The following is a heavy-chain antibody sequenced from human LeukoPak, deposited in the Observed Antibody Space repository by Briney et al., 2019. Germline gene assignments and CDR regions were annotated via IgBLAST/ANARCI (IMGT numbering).Heavy chain of an antibody. Sequence: GGSLRLSCAASGFTFSSYSMKWVRQAPGKGLEWVSYISTTSTTKYYADSVKGRFTISRDNAKNSLYLQMNSLRAEDTAVYYCARDNDYYYHHMDVWGNGTTVTVSS. CDR1: GFTFSSYS. CDR2: ISTTSTTK. J-gene: IGHJ6*03. CDR3: ARDNDYYYHHMDV. V-gene: IGHV3-48*04.